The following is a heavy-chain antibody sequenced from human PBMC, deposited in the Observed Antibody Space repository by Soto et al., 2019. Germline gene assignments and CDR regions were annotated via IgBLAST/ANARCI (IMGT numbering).Heavy chain of an antibody. J-gene: IGHJ4*02. Sequence: PSETLSLTCAVYGGSFSGYYWSWIRQPPGKGLEWIGEINHSGSTNYNPSLKSRVTISVDTSKNQFSLKLSSVTAADTAVYYCARRGSVVVVAATKSFDYWGQGTLVPVSS. CDR2: INHSGST. CDR1: GGSFSGYY. D-gene: IGHD2-15*01. CDR3: ARRGSVVVVAATKSFDY. V-gene: IGHV4-34*01.